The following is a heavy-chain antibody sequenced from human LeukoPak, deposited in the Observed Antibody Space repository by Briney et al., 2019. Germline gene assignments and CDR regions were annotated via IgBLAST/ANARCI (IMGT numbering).Heavy chain of an antibody. J-gene: IGHJ4*02. CDR3: ASQYSGSYYVRPKY. D-gene: IGHD1-26*01. CDR2: IYSGGST. Sequence: PGGSLRLSCAASEFSVGSNYMTWVRQAPGKGLEWVSLIYSGGSTYYADSVKGRFTIPRDNSRNTLYLQMNSLRAEDTAVYYCASQYSGSYYVRPKYWGQGTLVTVSS. V-gene: IGHV3-66*04. CDR1: EFSVGSNY.